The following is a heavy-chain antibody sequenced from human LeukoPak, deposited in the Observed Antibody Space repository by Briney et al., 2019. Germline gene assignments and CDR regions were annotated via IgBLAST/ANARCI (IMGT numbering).Heavy chain of an antibody. V-gene: IGHV3-23*01. J-gene: IGHJ4*02. CDR1: GFTFSSYA. CDR2: ISGSGGST. D-gene: IGHD1-26*01. CDR3: AKRIQSATAMGY. Sequence: AGGSLRLSCAASGFTFSSYAMSWVRQAPGKGLEWVSAISGSGGSTYYADSVKGRFTISRDNSKNTMYLQMNSLRAKDTAVYYCAKRIQSATAMGYWGQGTLVAVSS.